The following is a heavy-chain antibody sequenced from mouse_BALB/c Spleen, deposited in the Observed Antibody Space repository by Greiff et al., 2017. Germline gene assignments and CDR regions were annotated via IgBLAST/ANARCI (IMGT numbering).Heavy chain of an antibody. Sequence: EVHLVESGGDLVKPGGSLKLSCAASGFTFSSYGMSWVRQTPDKGLEWVATISSGGSYTYYPESVKGGFTISRDNAKNTLYLQMSSLKSEDTAMYYCARQLGIRAYYAVDYWGQGTPVTVSA. V-gene: IGHV5-6*01. CDR1: GFTFSSYG. J-gene: IGHJ4*01. CDR2: ISSGGSYT. CDR3: ARQLGIRAYYAVDY. D-gene: IGHD3-1*01.